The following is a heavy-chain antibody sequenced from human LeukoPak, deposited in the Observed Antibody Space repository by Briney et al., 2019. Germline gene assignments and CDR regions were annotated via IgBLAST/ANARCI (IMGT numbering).Heavy chain of an antibody. J-gene: IGHJ4*02. CDR1: GYTFIDYY. CDR2: INPNSGGT. V-gene: IGHV1-2*06. Sequence: GASVKVSCKASGYTFIDYYIHWVRQAPGQGLEWMGRINPNSGGTSYVQKFQDRVTMTRDASISTAYMELSRLRSDDTAVYCCARDLAGYSSGWYSFDYWGQGTLVTVSP. D-gene: IGHD6-19*01. CDR3: ARDLAGYSSGWYSFDY.